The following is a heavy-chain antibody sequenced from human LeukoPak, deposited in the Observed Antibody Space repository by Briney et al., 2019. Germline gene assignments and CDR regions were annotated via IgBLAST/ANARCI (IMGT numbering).Heavy chain of an antibody. CDR3: ARGYSSGWYGDYFDY. CDR1: GYTFTSYG. CDR2: ISAYNGNT. V-gene: IGHV1-18*01. J-gene: IGHJ4*02. D-gene: IGHD6-19*01. Sequence: ASAKVSCKASGYTFTSYGISWVRQAPGQGLEWMGWISAYNGNTNYAQKLQGRVTMTTDTSTSTAYMELRSLRSDDTAVYYCARGYSSGWYGDYFDYWGQGTLVTVSS.